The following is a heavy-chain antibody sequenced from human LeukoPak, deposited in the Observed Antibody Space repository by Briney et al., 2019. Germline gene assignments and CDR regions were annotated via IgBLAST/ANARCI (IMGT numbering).Heavy chain of an antibody. J-gene: IGHJ4*02. Sequence: PSETLSLTCTVSGGSISSSNYYWGWIRQPPGKGLEWIGTIYYSASTYYNPSLESRLTISVDTSKNQFSLKLSSVTAADMALYYCARHRSGVTYFDYWGQGTLVTVSS. CDR1: GGSISSSNYY. V-gene: IGHV4-39*01. CDR2: IYYSAST. D-gene: IGHD2-21*02. CDR3: ARHRSGVTYFDY.